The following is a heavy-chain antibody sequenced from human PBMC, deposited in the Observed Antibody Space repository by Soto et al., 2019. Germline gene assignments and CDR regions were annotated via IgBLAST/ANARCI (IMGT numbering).Heavy chain of an antibody. Sequence: QVQLVESGGGVVQPGRSLRLSCATSGFTFSSYGMHWVRQAPGKGLEWVAVISYDGSNKYYGDSVKGRFTISRDNSKNALYRQVNGLRAEDTAVYYCAMDARMAVTKGALYNWFDPWGQGTLVTVSS. J-gene: IGHJ5*02. CDR2: ISYDGSNK. CDR1: GFTFSSYG. V-gene: IGHV3-30*03. CDR3: AMDARMAVTKGALYNWFDP. D-gene: IGHD4-4*01.